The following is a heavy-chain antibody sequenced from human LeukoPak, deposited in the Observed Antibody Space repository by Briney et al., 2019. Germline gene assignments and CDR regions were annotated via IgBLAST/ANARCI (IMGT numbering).Heavy chain of an antibody. V-gene: IGHV3-9*01. CDR3: AGGIYYDSSAEDY. CDR2: ISWNSGSI. J-gene: IGHJ4*02. Sequence: QAGGSLRLSCAASGFTFDDYAMHWVRQAPGKGLEWVSGISWNSGSIGYADSVKGRFTISRDNAKNSLYLQMNSLRAEDTALYYCAGGIYYDSSAEDYWGQGTLVTVSS. CDR1: GFTFDDYA. D-gene: IGHD3-22*01.